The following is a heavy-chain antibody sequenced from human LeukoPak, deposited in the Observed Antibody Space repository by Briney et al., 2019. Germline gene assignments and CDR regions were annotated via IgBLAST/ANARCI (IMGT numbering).Heavy chain of an antibody. D-gene: IGHD3-9*01. Sequence: SETLSLTCAVSGASISSSNYYWGWVRQSPGKGLEWIGNIYSSGNTYYNASLKSRVTMYIDTSKNQFSLKLNSVTAADTAVYYCARDYDVLTAYPPTQLFDPWGQGTLVTVSS. CDR1: GASISSSNYY. CDR3: ARDYDVLTAYPPTQLFDP. CDR2: IYSSGNT. J-gene: IGHJ5*02. V-gene: IGHV4-39*07.